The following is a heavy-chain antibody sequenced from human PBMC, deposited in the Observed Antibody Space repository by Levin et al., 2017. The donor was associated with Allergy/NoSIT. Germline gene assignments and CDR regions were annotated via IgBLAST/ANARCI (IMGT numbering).Heavy chain of an antibody. CDR1: GFTFSNYG. Sequence: PGGSLRLSCAASGFTFSNYGMHWVRQAPGKGLEWVAVISSAGGAKYYADSVKGRFTISRDNYNNTLYLQMNSLRAEDTAVYYCAKEKEWANPVDYWGQGTLVTVSS. D-gene: IGHD3-3*01. CDR2: ISSAGGAK. J-gene: IGHJ4*02. CDR3: AKEKEWANPVDY. V-gene: IGHV3-30*18.